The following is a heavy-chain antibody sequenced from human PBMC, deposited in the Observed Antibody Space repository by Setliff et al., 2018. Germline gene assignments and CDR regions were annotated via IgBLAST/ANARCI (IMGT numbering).Heavy chain of an antibody. D-gene: IGHD2-2*01. J-gene: IGHJ4*02. CDR3: ARAHSSTLSVHDY. CDR2: IHDSGNPT. CDR1: GFTFSNYY. Sequence: SCAASGFTFSNYYMTWIRQAPGKGLEWISYIHDSGNPTTYEDSVKGRFTISRDNAKNTLYLQMNSLRAEDTAVYYCARAHSSTLSVHDYWGQGTLVTVSS. V-gene: IGHV3-11*06.